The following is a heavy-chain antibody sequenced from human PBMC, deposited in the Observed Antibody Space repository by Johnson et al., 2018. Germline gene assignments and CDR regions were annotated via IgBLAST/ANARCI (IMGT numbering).Heavy chain of an antibody. J-gene: IGHJ1*01. D-gene: IGHD6-19*01. CDR2: ISGDGIST. CDR1: GFTFSSYA. CDR3: ARDRAAVAGIGYFQY. V-gene: IGHV3-64*07. Sequence: VQLVESGGGLVQXGGSXRLXCAASGFTFSSYAMHWVRQAPGKGLEYVSGISGDGISTFYADSVKGRFTISRDNSKNTLYLQMGRLRTEDMAVYFCARDRAAVAGIGYFQYWGQGTLVTVSS.